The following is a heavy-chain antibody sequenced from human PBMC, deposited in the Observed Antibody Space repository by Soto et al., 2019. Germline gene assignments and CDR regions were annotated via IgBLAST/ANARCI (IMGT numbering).Heavy chain of an antibody. CDR2: INSDGSIT. CDR1: GFTFSSYW. J-gene: IGHJ4*02. D-gene: IGHD6-13*01. V-gene: IGHV3-74*01. CDR3: ARTSSSWYVSFDY. Sequence: GGSLRLSCAASGFTFSSYWMHWVRQAPGKGPVWVSRINSDGSITSYADSVKGQFTISRDNAKNTLYLQMNSLRAEDTAVYYCARTSSSWYVSFDYWGQGTLVTVSS.